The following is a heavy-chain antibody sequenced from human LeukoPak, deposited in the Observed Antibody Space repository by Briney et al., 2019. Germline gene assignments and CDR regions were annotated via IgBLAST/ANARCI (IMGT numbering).Heavy chain of an antibody. J-gene: IGHJ4*02. CDR3: ARELLSGDPSIGN. D-gene: IGHD7-27*01. V-gene: IGHV4-38-2*02. CDR1: GYSISSGYY. Sequence: SETLSLTCTVSGYSISSGYYWGWIWQPPGKGLEWIGSIYHSGSTYYNPSLKSRVTISIDTFKNQFSLKLSSVTAADTAVYYCARELLSGDPSIGNWGQGTLVTVSS. CDR2: IYHSGST.